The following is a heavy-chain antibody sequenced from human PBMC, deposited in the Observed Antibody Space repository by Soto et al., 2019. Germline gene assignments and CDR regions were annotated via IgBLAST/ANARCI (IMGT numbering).Heavy chain of an antibody. J-gene: IGHJ4*02. D-gene: IGHD6-13*01. Sequence: GASVKVSCKASGYTFTSYGISWVRQAPGQGLEWMGWISAYNGNTNYAQKLQGRVTMTTDTSTSTAYMELRSLRSDDTAVYYCARTAPGIAAAGTSFDYWGQGTLVTVSS. CDR2: ISAYNGNT. CDR3: ARTAPGIAAAGTSFDY. CDR1: GYTFTSYG. V-gene: IGHV1-18*04.